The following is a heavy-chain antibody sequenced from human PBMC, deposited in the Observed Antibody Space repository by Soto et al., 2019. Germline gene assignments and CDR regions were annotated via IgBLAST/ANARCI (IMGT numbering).Heavy chain of an antibody. CDR3: ARESYSSPYNWFDP. D-gene: IGHD2-15*01. CDR1: GFTFSSYW. J-gene: IGHJ5*02. Sequence: GGSLRLSCAASGFTFSSYWMSWVRQAPGKGLEWVANIKQDGSEKYYVDSVKGRFTISRDNAKNSLYLQMNSLRAEDTAVYYCARESYSSPYNWFDPWGQGTLVTVSS. CDR2: IKQDGSEK. V-gene: IGHV3-7*01.